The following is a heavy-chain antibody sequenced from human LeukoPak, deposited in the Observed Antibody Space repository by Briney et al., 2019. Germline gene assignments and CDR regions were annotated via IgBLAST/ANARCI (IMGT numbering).Heavy chain of an antibody. Sequence: ASVKVSCKASGYTFTSYYMHWVRQAPGQGLEWMRIINPSGGSTSYAQKFQGRVTMTRDTSTSTVYMELSSLRSEDTAVYYCAIGPVGYCSSTSCYRGYFQHWGQGTLVTVSS. J-gene: IGHJ1*01. V-gene: IGHV1-46*01. CDR3: AIGPVGYCSSTSCYRGYFQH. D-gene: IGHD2-2*01. CDR2: INPSGGST. CDR1: GYTFTSYY.